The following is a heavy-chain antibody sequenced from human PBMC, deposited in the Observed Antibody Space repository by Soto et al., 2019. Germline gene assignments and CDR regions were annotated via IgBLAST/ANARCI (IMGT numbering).Heavy chain of an antibody. CDR2: ISSSGPGI. J-gene: IGHJ3*02. CDR3: ARAYSDAFDI. CDR1: GFTFSDYY. Sequence: PWGSLRLSCAASGFTFSDYYMTWIRQAPGKGLEWVAYISSSGPGIYYPDSVKGRFTISRDNAKNSLYLQVSSLRAEDTAVYYCARAYSDAFDIWGQGTMVTVSS. D-gene: IGHD2-15*01. V-gene: IGHV3-11*01.